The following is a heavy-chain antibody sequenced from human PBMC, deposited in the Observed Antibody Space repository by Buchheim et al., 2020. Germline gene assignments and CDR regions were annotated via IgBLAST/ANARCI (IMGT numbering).Heavy chain of an antibody. CDR3: ARDRYDSSGYYRGCADY. V-gene: IGHV3-7*01. D-gene: IGHD3-22*01. Sequence: EVQLVESGGGLVQPGGSLRLSCAASGFTFSSYWMSWVRQAPGKGLEWVAHIKQEGSEKYYVYSVQGRFTISSANANTSLSLEMNSLRAEETAVYYCARDRYDSSGYYRGCADYWGQGTL. CDR1: GFTFSSYW. CDR2: IKQEGSEK. J-gene: IGHJ4*02.